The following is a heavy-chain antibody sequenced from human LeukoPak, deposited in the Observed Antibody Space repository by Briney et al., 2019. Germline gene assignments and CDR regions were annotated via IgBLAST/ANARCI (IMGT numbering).Heavy chain of an antibody. CDR3: ARLAQQRFNSDWYPDY. J-gene: IGHJ4*02. V-gene: IGHV3-30-3*01. Sequence: GGSLRLSCAASGFTFSSYAMHWVRQAPGKGLEWVAVISYDGSNKYYADSVKGRFTISRDNSKNTLYLQMNSLRAEDTAVYYCARLAQQRFNSDWYPDYWGQGTLVTVSS. D-gene: IGHD3-9*01. CDR2: ISYDGSNK. CDR1: GFTFSSYA.